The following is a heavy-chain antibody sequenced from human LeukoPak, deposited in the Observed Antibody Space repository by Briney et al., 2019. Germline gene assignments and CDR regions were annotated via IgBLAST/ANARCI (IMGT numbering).Heavy chain of an antibody. CDR2: INIDGTSA. D-gene: IGHD3-16*02. CDR1: GFTFSNYW. Sequence: SGGSLRLSCAASGFTFSNYWMHWVRQVPGKGLVCVSRINIDGTSASYADSVKGRFTISRDNSKNTLYLQMNSLRAEDTAVYYCAKDGLRLGELSLYYFDYWGQGTLVTVSS. CDR3: AKDGLRLGELSLYYFDY. J-gene: IGHJ4*02. V-gene: IGHV3-74*01.